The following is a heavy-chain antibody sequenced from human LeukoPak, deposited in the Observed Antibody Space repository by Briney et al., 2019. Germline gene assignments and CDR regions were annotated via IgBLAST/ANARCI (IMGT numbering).Heavy chain of an antibody. CDR3: ARMDGSGLTFDY. J-gene: IGHJ4*02. Sequence: SETLSLTCTVSGGSINNYYWSWIRQPPGKGLEWIGYIFYSGNTNYNPSLKSRVTISVDTSKNQVSLRLSSVTAADTAVYYCARMDGSGLTFDYWGQGTLVTVSS. CDR2: IFYSGNT. V-gene: IGHV4-59*08. D-gene: IGHD3-10*01. CDR1: GGSINNYY.